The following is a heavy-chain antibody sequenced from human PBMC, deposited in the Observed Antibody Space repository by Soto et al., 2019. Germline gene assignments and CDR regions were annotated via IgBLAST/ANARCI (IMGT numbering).Heavy chain of an antibody. CDR3: ARGPLRYCSGGSCYSVYYYYGMDV. CDR2: INHSGST. CDR1: GGSFSCYY. D-gene: IGHD2-15*01. Sequence: SETLSLACAVYGGSFSCYYWSWIRQPPGKGREWIGEINHSGSTNYKPALKSRVTISVDTSKNQFSLKLSSVTAADTAVYYCARGPLRYCSGGSCYSVYYYYGMDVWGQGTTVTVS. J-gene: IGHJ6*02. V-gene: IGHV4-34*01.